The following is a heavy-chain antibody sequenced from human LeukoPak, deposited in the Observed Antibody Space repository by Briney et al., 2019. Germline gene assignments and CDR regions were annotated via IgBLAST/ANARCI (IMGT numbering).Heavy chain of an antibody. CDR1: GGSISSYD. CDR2: IYTSGSN. CDR3: ARLRAYGGNVFDP. D-gene: IGHD4-23*01. Sequence: SETLSLTCTVSGGSISSYDWSWIRQPRGKGLEWIGYIYTSGSNNYNPSLKSRVTISVDTSKNQFSLKLSSVTAADAGVYYCARLRAYGGNVFDPWGQGTLVTVSS. V-gene: IGHV4-4*09. J-gene: IGHJ5*02.